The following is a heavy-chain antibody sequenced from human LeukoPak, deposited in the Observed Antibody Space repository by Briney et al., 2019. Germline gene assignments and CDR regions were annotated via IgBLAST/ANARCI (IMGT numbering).Heavy chain of an antibody. CDR2: ITSRDGTT. J-gene: IGHJ4*02. CDR1: GFTFSRYE. CDR3: ARDRPNYYGSDGHYYRRDGDY. D-gene: IGHD3-22*01. Sequence: GGSLRLSCAASGFTFSRYEMNWVRQAPGRGLEWVSSITSRDGTTYYADSVRGRFTIPRDNSKNRLFLQMYSLRAEDTAVYFCARDRPNYYGSDGHYYRRDGDYWGQGTLVTVSS. V-gene: IGHV3-23*01.